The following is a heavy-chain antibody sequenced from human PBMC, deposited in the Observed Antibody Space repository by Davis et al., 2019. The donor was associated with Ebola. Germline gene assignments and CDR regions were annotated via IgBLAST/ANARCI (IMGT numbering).Heavy chain of an antibody. Sequence: PGGSLRLSCAASGFTFSNYGMHWVRQAPGKGLEWVAVISYDGSNKYYADSVKGRFTISRDNSKKTLILQMHSLRAEDTAVYYCAKGYDSQYSILEDYWGQGTLVTVSS. D-gene: IGHD3-22*01. V-gene: IGHV3-30*18. CDR2: ISYDGSNK. CDR1: GFTFSNYG. J-gene: IGHJ4*02. CDR3: AKGYDSQYSILEDY.